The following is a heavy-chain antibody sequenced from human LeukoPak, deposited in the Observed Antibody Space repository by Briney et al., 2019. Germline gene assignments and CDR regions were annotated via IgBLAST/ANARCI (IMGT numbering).Heavy chain of an antibody. Sequence: KSSQTLSLTCTVSGGSISSGSYYWSWIRQPAGKGLEWIGRIYTSGSTNYNPSLKSRVTISVDTSKNQFSLKLSSVTAADTAVYYCARAPRGYCSGGSCYSGYYYYYMDVWGKGTTVTVSS. CDR2: IYTSGST. D-gene: IGHD2-15*01. J-gene: IGHJ6*03. CDR1: GGSISSGSYY. CDR3: ARAPRGYCSGGSCYSGYYYYYMDV. V-gene: IGHV4-61*02.